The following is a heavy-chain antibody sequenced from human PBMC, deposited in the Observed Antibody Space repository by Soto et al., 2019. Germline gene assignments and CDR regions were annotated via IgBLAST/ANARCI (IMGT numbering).Heavy chain of an antibody. V-gene: IGHV3-48*01. CDR2: ISSSSSTI. CDR3: ARDIVLMVYGVDY. Sequence: PGGSLRLSCAASGFTFSSYSMNWVRQAPGKGLEWVSYISSSSSTIYYADSVKGRFTISRDNAKNSLYLQMNSLRAEDTAVYYCARDIVLMVYGVDYWGQGTLVTVSS. CDR1: GFTFSSYS. J-gene: IGHJ4*02. D-gene: IGHD2-8*01.